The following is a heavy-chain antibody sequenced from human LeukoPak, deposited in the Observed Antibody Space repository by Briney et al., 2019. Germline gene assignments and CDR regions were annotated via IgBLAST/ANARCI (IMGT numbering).Heavy chain of an antibody. V-gene: IGHV3-48*03. CDR1: GFTFSSYE. J-gene: IGHJ4*02. CDR2: ISSSGSTI. D-gene: IGHD6-19*01. CDR3: ARGRGWYPDY. Sequence: GGSLRLSCAASGFTFSSYEMNWVRQAPGKGLEWVSYISSSGSTIHYADSVKGRFTISRDNAKNSLYLQMNSLRAEDTAVYYCARGRGWYPDYWGQGTLVTVSS.